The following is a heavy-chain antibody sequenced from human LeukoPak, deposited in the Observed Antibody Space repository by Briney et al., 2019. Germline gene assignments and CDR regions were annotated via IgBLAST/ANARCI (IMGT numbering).Heavy chain of an antibody. CDR3: ARGGGYCDSSGFFYLDY. CDR1: GGSISSYY. D-gene: IGHD3-22*01. Sequence: SETLSLTCTVSGGSISSYYWSWIRQPAGKGLEWIGRIYTSGSTNYNPSLKSRVTMSVDTSKNQFSLKLSSVTAADTAVYYCARGGGYCDSSGFFYLDYWGQGTLVTVSS. J-gene: IGHJ4*02. V-gene: IGHV4-4*07. CDR2: IYTSGST.